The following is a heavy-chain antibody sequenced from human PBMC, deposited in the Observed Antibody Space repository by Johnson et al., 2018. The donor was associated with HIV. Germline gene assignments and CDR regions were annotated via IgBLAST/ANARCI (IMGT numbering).Heavy chain of an antibody. V-gene: IGHV3-NL1*01. CDR1: GFTFSSYG. Sequence: QLVESGGGVVQPGGSLRLSCAASGFTFSSYGMHWVRQAPGKGLEWVSGINWNGGSTGYADSVKGRFTISRDNSKSTVYLQMHSLRAGDTAVYYCARVWSDAFDIWGQGTMVTVSS. CDR3: ARVWSDAFDI. D-gene: IGHD2-8*02. J-gene: IGHJ3*02. CDR2: INWNGGST.